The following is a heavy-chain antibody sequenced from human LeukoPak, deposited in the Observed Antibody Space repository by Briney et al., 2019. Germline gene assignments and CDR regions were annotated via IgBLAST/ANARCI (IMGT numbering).Heavy chain of an antibody. V-gene: IGHV1-46*01. CDR1: GXTFXSYX. Sequence: KVXCKASGXTFXSYXXXWVXQXPGQGLEXMGIINPSGGSTSYAQKFQGRVTMTRDTSTSTVYMELSSLRSEDTAVYYCAREGEASADYWGQGTLVTVSS. J-gene: IGHJ4*02. CDR2: INPSGGST. CDR3: AREGEASADY. D-gene: IGHD3-10*01.